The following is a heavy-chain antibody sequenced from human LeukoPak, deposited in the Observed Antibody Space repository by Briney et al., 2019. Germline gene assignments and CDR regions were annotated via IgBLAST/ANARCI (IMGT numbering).Heavy chain of an antibody. D-gene: IGHD3-22*01. CDR2: INPNSGGT. V-gene: IGHV1-2*02. CDR1: GYTFTGYY. CDR3: ARDWDTRYYDSSGYWNY. J-gene: IGHJ4*02. Sequence: ASVKVSCKASGYTFTGYYMHWVRQAPGQGLEWMGWINPNSGGTNYAQKFQGRVTMTTDTSTSTAYMELRSLRSDDTAVYYCARDWDTRYYDSSGYWNYWGQGTLVTVSS.